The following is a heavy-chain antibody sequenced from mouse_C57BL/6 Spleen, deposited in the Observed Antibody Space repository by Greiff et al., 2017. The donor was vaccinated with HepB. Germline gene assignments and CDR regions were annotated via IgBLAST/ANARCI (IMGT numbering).Heavy chain of an antibody. CDR2: IHPNSGST. Sequence: QVQLKESGAELVKPGASVKLSCKASGYTFTSYWMHWVKQRPGQGLEWIGMIHPNSGSTNYNEKFKSKATLTVDKSSSTAYMQLSSLTSEDSAVYYCARPSSGYAMDYWGQGTSVTVSS. J-gene: IGHJ4*01. CDR1: GYTFTSYW. D-gene: IGHD3-2*02. CDR3: ARPSSGYAMDY. V-gene: IGHV1-64*01.